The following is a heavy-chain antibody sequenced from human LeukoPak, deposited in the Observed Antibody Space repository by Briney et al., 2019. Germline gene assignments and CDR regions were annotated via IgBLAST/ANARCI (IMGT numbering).Heavy chain of an antibody. V-gene: IGHV3-30*02. Sequence: GGSLRLSCAASGFSFSSYDMHWVRQAPDKGLEWVAFIRYDGNNENYADSVKGRFTISRDNSKNTLYLQMNSLRAEDTAVYYCAKKGYDFWSGNEFDYWGQGTLVTVSS. CDR2: IRYDGNNE. D-gene: IGHD3-3*01. CDR3: AKKGYDFWSGNEFDY. J-gene: IGHJ4*02. CDR1: GFSFSSYD.